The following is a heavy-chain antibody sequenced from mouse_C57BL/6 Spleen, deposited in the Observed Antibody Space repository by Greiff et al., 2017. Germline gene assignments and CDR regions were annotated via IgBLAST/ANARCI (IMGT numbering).Heavy chain of an antibody. CDR1: GYTFTDYY. J-gene: IGHJ3*01. D-gene: IGHD2-3*01. Sequence: VQLQQSGPELVKPGASVKISCKASGYTFTDYYMNWVKQSHGKSLEWIGDIDPNNGGTSYNQKFKGKATLTVDKSSSTAYMELRSLTSEDSAVYYCARGKGYYEGVPWFAYWGQGTLVTVSA. CDR2: IDPNNGGT. V-gene: IGHV1-26*01. CDR3: ARGKGYYEGVPWFAY.